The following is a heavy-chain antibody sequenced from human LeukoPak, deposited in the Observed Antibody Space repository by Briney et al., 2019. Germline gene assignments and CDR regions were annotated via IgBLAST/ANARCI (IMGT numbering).Heavy chain of an antibody. V-gene: IGHV1-69*13. CDR2: IIPIFGTA. CDR1: GGTFSSYA. J-gene: IGHJ4*02. D-gene: IGHD2-21*02. CDR3: ARDKIHTNYCGGDCYPDSFEC. Sequence: GASVKVSCMASGGTFSSYAASWVRQAPGQGLEWMGGIIPIFGTANYAQKFQGRVTITADESTSTAYMELSSLRSEDTAVYYCARDKIHTNYCGGDCYPDSFECRGQGTLVTVSS.